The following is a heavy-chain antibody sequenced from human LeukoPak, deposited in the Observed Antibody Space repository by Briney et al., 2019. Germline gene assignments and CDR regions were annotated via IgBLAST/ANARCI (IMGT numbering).Heavy chain of an antibody. CDR2: INSDSGGT. Sequence: GASVKVSCKASGYTFTGFYMHWVRQAPGQGLEWMGWINSDSGGTNYAQKFQGRVTMTRDTSISTAYMELSRLRSDDTAVYYCAREHASGSYEALGYWGQGTLVTVSS. D-gene: IGHD3-10*01. CDR3: AREHASGSYEALGY. V-gene: IGHV1-2*02. J-gene: IGHJ4*02. CDR1: GYTFTGFY.